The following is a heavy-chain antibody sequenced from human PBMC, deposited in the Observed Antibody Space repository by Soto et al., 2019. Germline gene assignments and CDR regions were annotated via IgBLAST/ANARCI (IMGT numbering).Heavy chain of an antibody. CDR2: IYYSGST. D-gene: IGHD3-10*02. J-gene: IGHJ4*02. CDR1: GGFINNTTYY. CDR3: ARVATDPHVPGIDY. V-gene: IGHV4-31*03. Sequence: QVQLHESGPGLVKSSQTLSLTCTVSGGFINNTTYYWSWLRQRPGNGLEWIGYIYYSGSTYYNPSPKRRATISVDTSESQFSPKLTSVTAADTAFYYLARVATDPHVPGIDYWGQGTRVTFSS.